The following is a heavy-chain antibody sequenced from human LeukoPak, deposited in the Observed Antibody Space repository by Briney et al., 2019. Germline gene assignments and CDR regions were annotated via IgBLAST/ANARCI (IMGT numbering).Heavy chain of an antibody. Sequence: GGSLRLSCAASGFAFSSYWMSWVRQAPGKGLEWVANIKQDGSEKYYVDSVKGRFTISRDNAKNSLYLQMNSLRAEDTAVYYCARGPYSSSWEYYYYYYMDVWGKGTTVTVSS. J-gene: IGHJ6*03. CDR1: GFAFSSYW. D-gene: IGHD6-13*01. CDR3: ARGPYSSSWEYYYYYYMDV. V-gene: IGHV3-7*01. CDR2: IKQDGSEK.